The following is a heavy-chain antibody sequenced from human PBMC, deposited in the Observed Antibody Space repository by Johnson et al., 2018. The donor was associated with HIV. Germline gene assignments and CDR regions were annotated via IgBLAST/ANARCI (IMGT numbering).Heavy chain of an antibody. J-gene: IGHJ3*02. V-gene: IGHV3-33*08. D-gene: IGHD5-12*01. CDR3: ARGGYVPAFDI. CDR1: GFTFSSYG. CDR2: ISYDGSNK. Sequence: HVQLVESGGGVVQPGRSLRLSCAASGFTFSSYGMHWVRQAPGKGLEWVAVISYDGSNKYYADSVKGRFTISRDNSKNTLYLQMNSLRAEDTAVYYCARGGYVPAFDIWGQGTKVTVSA.